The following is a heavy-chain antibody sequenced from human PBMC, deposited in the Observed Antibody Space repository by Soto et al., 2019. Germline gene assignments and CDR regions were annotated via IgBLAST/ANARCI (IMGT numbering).Heavy chain of an antibody. Sequence: GGSLRLSCAASGFTFSSYSMNWVRQAPGKGLEWVSSISSSSSYIYYADSVKGRFTISRDNAKNSLYLQMNSLRAEDTAVYYCARDPSTIFGVVTVAWGQGTLVTVSS. D-gene: IGHD3-3*01. V-gene: IGHV3-21*01. CDR1: GFTFSSYS. J-gene: IGHJ5*02. CDR3: ARDPSTIFGVVTVA. CDR2: ISSSSSYI.